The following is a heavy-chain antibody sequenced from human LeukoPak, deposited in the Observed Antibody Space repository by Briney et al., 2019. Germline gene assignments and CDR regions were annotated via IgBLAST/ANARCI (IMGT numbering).Heavy chain of an antibody. Sequence: PGGSPRLSCAASGFTFSSYAMSWVRQAPGKGLEWVSTISGSGGSIYYADSVKGRFTISRDNSKNTLYLQMNSLRAEDTAVYYCAKSNLMTTVTTYYFDYWGQGTLVTVSS. V-gene: IGHV3-23*01. CDR2: ISGSGGSI. CDR3: AKSNLMTTVTTYYFDY. CDR1: GFTFSSYA. J-gene: IGHJ4*02. D-gene: IGHD4-17*01.